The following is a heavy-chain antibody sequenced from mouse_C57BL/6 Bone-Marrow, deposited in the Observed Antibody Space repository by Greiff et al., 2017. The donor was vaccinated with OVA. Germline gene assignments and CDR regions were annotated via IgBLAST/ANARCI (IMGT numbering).Heavy chain of an antibody. D-gene: IGHD2-1*01. CDR3: ARTLYGNYEGAY. V-gene: IGHV2-2*01. CDR1: GFSLTSYG. Sequence: QVQLKQSGPGLVQPSQSLSITCTVSGFSLTSYGVHWVRQSPGKGLEWLGVIWSGGSTDYNAAFISRLSISKDNSKGQVFFKMNSLQADDTAIYYCARTLYGNYEGAYWGQGTLVTVSA. J-gene: IGHJ3*01. CDR2: IWSGGST.